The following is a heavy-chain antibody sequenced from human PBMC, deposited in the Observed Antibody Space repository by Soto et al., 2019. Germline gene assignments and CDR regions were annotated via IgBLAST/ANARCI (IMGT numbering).Heavy chain of an antibody. D-gene: IGHD3-10*01. V-gene: IGHV3-48*02. CDR1: GFSFSSYS. CDR2: ISSSSTI. CDR3: ARDRITMVRGVIRDYYYYGMDV. Sequence: GRPLRLSSAASGFSFSSYSMNWVRQAPGKGQKWVSSISSSSTIYYADSVKGRFTISRDNAKNSLYLQMNSLRDEDTAVYYCARDRITMVRGVIRDYYYYGMDVWGQGTTVTVSS. J-gene: IGHJ6*02.